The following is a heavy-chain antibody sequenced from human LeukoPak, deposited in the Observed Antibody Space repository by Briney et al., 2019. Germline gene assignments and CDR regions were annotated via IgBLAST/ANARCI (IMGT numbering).Heavy chain of an antibody. V-gene: IGHV4-4*07. J-gene: IGHJ6*03. CDR3: ARDAPYYDFWSGSWYMDV. CDR1: GGSISSYY. Sequence: SETLSLTCTVSGGSISSYYWSWIRQPAGKGLEWIGRIYTSGSTNYNPSLKSRVTMSVDTSKNQFSLKLSSVTAADTAVYYCARDAPYYDFWSGSWYMDVWGKGTTVTVSS. D-gene: IGHD3-3*01. CDR2: IYTSGST.